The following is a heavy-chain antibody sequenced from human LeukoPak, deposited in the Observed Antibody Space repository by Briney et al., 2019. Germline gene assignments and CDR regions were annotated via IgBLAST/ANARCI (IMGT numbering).Heavy chain of an antibody. CDR2: INAGNGDT. V-gene: IGHV1-3*01. D-gene: IGHD1-1*01. CDR3: ARDRGGTGDFDY. Sequence: ASVKVSCKASGGTFSSYAISWVRRAPGQRLEWMGWINAGNGDTKYSQKFQGRVTIARDTSASTAYIELSSLRSEDTAVYYCARDRGGTGDFDYWGQGTLVTVSS. J-gene: IGHJ4*02. CDR1: GGTFSSYA.